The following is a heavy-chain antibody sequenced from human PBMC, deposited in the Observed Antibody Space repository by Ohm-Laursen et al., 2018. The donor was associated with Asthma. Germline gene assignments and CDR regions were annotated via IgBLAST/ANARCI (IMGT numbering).Heavy chain of an antibody. V-gene: IGHV3-33*06. J-gene: IGHJ4*02. D-gene: IGHD5-12*01. CDR3: AKDSGYGHFDY. CDR2: IWYDGSNK. CDR1: GFTFSSYG. Sequence: SLRLSCAASGFTFSSYGMHWVRQAPGKGLEWVAVIWYDGSNKYYADSVKGRFTISRDNSKNTLYLQMNSLRAEDTAVYYCAKDSGYGHFDYWGQGTLVTVSS.